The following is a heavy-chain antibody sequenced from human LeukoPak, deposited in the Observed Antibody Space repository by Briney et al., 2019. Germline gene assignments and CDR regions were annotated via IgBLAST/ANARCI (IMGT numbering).Heavy chain of an antibody. D-gene: IGHD3-10*02. CDR3: ARVGMFRFDP. CDR1: GGSISGYY. V-gene: IGHV4-59*01. CDR2: IYYSGST. J-gene: IGHJ5*02. Sequence: PSETLSLTCTVSGGSISGYYWSWIRQPPGKGLEWIGDIYYSGSTNYNPSLKSRVTISVDTSKNQFSLKVSSVTAADTAVYYCARVGMFRFDPWGQGTLVTVS.